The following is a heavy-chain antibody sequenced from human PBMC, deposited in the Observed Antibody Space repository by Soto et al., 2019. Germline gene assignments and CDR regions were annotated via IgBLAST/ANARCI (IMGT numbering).Heavy chain of an antibody. V-gene: IGHV1-18*01. D-gene: IGHD2-2*02. CDR1: GYTSTSYD. CDR2: ISAYNGNT. CDR3: ARSYCSTSTCYSYWFDP. Sequence: AAVKVSCQASGYTSTSYDISWVRQAPGQGLEWMGWISAYNGNTNYAQNLQGRVTMTTDTSTSTAYMELRSLNPDDTAVYYCARSYCSTSTCYSYWFDPWGQGTLVTVSS. J-gene: IGHJ5*02.